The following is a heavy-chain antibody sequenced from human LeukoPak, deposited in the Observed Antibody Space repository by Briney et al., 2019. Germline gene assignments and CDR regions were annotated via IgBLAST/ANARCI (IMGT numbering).Heavy chain of an antibody. D-gene: IGHD4-23*01. CDR2: ISYDGSNK. CDR3: ARDRPVNDYGGKDENAFDI. CDR1: GFTFSSYA. V-gene: IGHV3-30-3*01. J-gene: IGHJ4*02. Sequence: GGSLRLSCAASGFTFSSYAMHWVRQAPGKGLEWVAVISYDGSNKYYADSVKGRFTISRDNSKNTLYLQMNSLRAEDTAVYYCARDRPVNDYGGKDENAFDIWGQGTLVTVSS.